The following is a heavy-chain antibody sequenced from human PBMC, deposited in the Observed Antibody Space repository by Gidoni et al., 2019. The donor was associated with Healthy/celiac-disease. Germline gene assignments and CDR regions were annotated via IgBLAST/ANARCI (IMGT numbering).Heavy chain of an antibody. Sequence: QVQLVESGGGVVQPGRSLRLSCAASGFTFRSYAMHWVRQAPGKGLGWVAVISYDGSNKYYADSVKGRFTISRDNSKNTLYLQMNSLRAEDTAVYYCARDILTGYYGYYYYGMDVWGQGTTVTVSS. V-gene: IGHV3-30-3*01. D-gene: IGHD3-9*01. CDR2: ISYDGSNK. CDR1: GFTFRSYA. CDR3: ARDILTGYYGYYYYGMDV. J-gene: IGHJ6*02.